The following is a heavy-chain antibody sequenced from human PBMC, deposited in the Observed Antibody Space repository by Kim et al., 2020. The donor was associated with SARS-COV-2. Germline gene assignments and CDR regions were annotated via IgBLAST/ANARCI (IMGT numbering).Heavy chain of an antibody. CDR2: IYYSGST. D-gene: IGHD3-10*01. CDR1: GGSISSYY. Sequence: SETLSLTCTVSGGSISSYYWSWIRQPPGKGLEWIGYIYYSGSTNYNPSLKSRVTISVDTSKNQFSLKLSSVTAADTAVYYCARDAMVRGVLVGMDVWGQGTTVTVSS. J-gene: IGHJ6*02. CDR3: ARDAMVRGVLVGMDV. V-gene: IGHV4-59*13.